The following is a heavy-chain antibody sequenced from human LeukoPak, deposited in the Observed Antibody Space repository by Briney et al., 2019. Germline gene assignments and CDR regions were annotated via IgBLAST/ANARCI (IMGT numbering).Heavy chain of an antibody. CDR2: ISSSSTTI. Sequence: GGSLRLSCTASGFTFSSYSMNWVRQAPGKGLEWVSYISSSSTTIYYADSVRGRFTISRDNAKNSLYLQMNSLRAEDTAVYYCARDKPRGDDYIWGSYGADAFDIWGQGTMVTVSS. V-gene: IGHV3-48*04. D-gene: IGHD3-16*01. CDR1: GFTFSSYS. CDR3: ARDKPRGDDYIWGSYGADAFDI. J-gene: IGHJ3*02.